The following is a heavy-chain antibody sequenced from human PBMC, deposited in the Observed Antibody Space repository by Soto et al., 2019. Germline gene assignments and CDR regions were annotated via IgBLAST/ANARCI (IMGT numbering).Heavy chain of an antibody. CDR2: ISGSGGST. CDR1: GFTFSSYA. CDR3: AKVRTKKGTYYYYYMDV. V-gene: IGHV3-23*01. D-gene: IGHD1-1*01. Sequence: GGSLRLSCAASGFTFSSYAMSWVRQAPGKGLEWVSGISGSGGSTYYADSVEGRFTISRDNSKNTLYLQMNSLRAEDTAVYYCAKVRTKKGTYYYYYMDVWGKGTTVTVSS. J-gene: IGHJ6*03.